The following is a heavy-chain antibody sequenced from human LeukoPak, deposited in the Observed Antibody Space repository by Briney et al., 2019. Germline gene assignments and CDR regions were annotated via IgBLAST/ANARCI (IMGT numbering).Heavy chain of an antibody. Sequence: SETLSLTCAVSGGSISSSNWWSWVRQPPGKGLEWIGEIYLGGSTYYNPSLKSRVTISVDTSKNQFSLKLSSVTAADTAVYYCARERTYYYDSSGGDHGFDPWGQGTLVTVSS. CDR2: IYLGGST. J-gene: IGHJ5*02. D-gene: IGHD3-22*01. CDR3: ARERTYYYDSSGGDHGFDP. V-gene: IGHV4-4*02. CDR1: GGSISSSNW.